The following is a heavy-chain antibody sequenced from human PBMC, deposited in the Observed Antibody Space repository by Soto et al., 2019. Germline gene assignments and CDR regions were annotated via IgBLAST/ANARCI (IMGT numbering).Heavy chain of an antibody. CDR3: ASLPWGGNYYFDY. Sequence: EVQLVQSGAEVRKPGESLRISCKVSGYSFTTNWIAWVRQMPGKGLEWMGIIYPGDSDTRYSPSFQGQVSISADKSISTAYLQWSSLKASDTAMYFCASLPWGGNYYFDYWGQGTLVTVSS. D-gene: IGHD2-21*01. J-gene: IGHJ4*02. CDR2: IYPGDSDT. CDR1: GYSFTTNW. V-gene: IGHV5-51*01.